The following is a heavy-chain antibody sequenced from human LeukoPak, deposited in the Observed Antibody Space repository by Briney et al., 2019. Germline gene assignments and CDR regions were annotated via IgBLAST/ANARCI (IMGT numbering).Heavy chain of an antibody. D-gene: IGHD2-15*01. Sequence: GGSLRLSCAASGFTFSTYWMHWVRQAPGKGLEWVSSISGSDDGTYYADSVKGRFTISRDNSKSTLCLQMNSLRAEDTAVYYCAKQLGYCSDGSCYFPYWGQGTLVTVSS. CDR3: AKQLGYCSDGSCYFPY. V-gene: IGHV3-23*01. J-gene: IGHJ4*02. CDR2: ISGSDDGT. CDR1: GFTFSTYW.